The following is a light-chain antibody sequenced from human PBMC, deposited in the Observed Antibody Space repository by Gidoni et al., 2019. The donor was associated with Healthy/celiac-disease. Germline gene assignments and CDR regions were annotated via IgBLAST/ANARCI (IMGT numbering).Light chain of an antibody. J-gene: IGLJ3*02. Sequence: SHLTSPASAPGSPAQSITISCTGTSSDVWSYNLVPWYQQHPDKAPKLMIYEGSKRPSAVSNRFAGSKAGNTASLTISGLQAEDEADYYCCSYAGSSTWVFGGGTKLTVL. CDR1: SSDVWSYNL. CDR2: EGS. CDR3: CSYAGSSTWV. V-gene: IGLV2-23*01.